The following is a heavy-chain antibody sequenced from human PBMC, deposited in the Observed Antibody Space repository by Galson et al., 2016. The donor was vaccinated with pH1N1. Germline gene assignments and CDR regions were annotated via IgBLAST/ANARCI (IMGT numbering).Heavy chain of an antibody. CDR1: GGTLSRHT. V-gene: IGHV1-69*02. Sequence: SVKVSCKASGGTLSRHTISWVRQAPGQGLEWMGRILPIVGITNYAQKLQGRVTIIADRFTSTVSMELSGLTSDDTAVYNCATETGSSGMDDWDQGTTVTVSS. CDR2: ILPIVGIT. CDR3: ATETGSSGMDD. D-gene: IGHD3-10*01. J-gene: IGHJ6*02.